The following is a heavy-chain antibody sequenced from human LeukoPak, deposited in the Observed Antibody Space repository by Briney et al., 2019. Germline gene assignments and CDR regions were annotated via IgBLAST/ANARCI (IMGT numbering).Heavy chain of an antibody. CDR1: GGSISRYN. CDR2: IYYSGST. Sequence: SETLSLTRTVSGGSISRYNWSWISHPPGKGLERIGYIYYSGSTHCNPSLTSRVTISVDTSKNQFSLKLSSVTAADTAVYYCARYLGVGAATDNWYFDLWGRGTLVTVSS. J-gene: IGHJ2*01. V-gene: IGHV4-59*01. CDR3: ARYLGVGAATDNWYFDL. D-gene: IGHD6-13*01.